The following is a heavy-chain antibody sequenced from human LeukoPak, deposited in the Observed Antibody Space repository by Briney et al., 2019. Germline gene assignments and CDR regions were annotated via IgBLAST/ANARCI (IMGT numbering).Heavy chain of an antibody. V-gene: IGHV1-46*01. J-gene: IGHJ4*02. CDR2: INPSGGST. Sequence: ASVKVSCKASGYTFTSYYMHWVRQAPGQGLEWMGIINPSGGSTSYAQKFQGRVTMTRDTSTSTVYVELSSLRSEDTAVYYCAREDTAMGCFDYWGQGTLVTVSS. D-gene: IGHD5-18*01. CDR3: AREDTAMGCFDY. CDR1: GYTFTSYY.